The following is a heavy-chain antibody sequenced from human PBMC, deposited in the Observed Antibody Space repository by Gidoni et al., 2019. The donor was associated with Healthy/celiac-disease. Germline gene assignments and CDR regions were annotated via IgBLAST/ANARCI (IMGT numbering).Heavy chain of an antibody. CDR1: GFTFDDYT. D-gene: IGHD3-22*01. Sequence: EVQLVASGGVVVQPGGSLGLSCAASGFTFDDYTMHWVRQAPGKGLEWVSLISWDGCSTYYADSVKGRFTISRDNSKNSLYLQMNSLRTEDTALYYCAKDARRNYYDSSGLFDYWGQGTLVTVSS. J-gene: IGHJ4*02. CDR2: ISWDGCST. CDR3: AKDARRNYYDSSGLFDY. V-gene: IGHV3-43*01.